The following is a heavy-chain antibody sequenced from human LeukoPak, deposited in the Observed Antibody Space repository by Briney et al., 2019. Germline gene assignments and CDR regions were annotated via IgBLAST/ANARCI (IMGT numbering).Heavy chain of an antibody. CDR3: AGLGIAAAGTGIDP. D-gene: IGHD6-13*01. CDR2: ISGSGGST. CDR1: GFTFSSYA. Sequence: PGGSLRLSCAASGFTFSSYAMSWVRQAPGKGLEWVSAISGSGGSTYYADSVKGRFTISRDNSKNTLYLQMNSLRAEDTAVYYCAGLGIAAAGTGIDPWGQGTLVTVSS. J-gene: IGHJ5*02. V-gene: IGHV3-23*01.